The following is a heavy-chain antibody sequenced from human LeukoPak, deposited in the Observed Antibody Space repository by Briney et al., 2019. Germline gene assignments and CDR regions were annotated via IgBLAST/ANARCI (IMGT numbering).Heavy chain of an antibody. CDR1: GCIVSSNY. V-gene: IGHV3-53*01. CDR2: IYSGGST. CDR3: AREPTRYGSGSYYTDY. Sequence: GGSLRLSCAASGCIVSSNYMSWVRQAPGKGLEWVSVIYSGGSTYYADSVKGRFIISRDNSKNTLYLQMNSLRAEDTAVYYCAREPTRYGSGSYYTDYWGQGTLVTVSS. D-gene: IGHD3-10*01. J-gene: IGHJ4*02.